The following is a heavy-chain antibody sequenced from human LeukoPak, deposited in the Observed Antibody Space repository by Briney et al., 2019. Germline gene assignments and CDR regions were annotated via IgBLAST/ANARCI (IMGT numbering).Heavy chain of an antibody. V-gene: IGHV4-34*01. D-gene: IGHD2-2*01. CDR1: GGSFSGYY. CDR2: INHSGST. CDR3: ASSWGTSCCNFDY. J-gene: IGHJ4*02. Sequence: SETLSLTCAVYGGSFSGYYWSWIRQPPGKGLEWIGEINHSGSTNYNPSLKSRVTISVDTSKNQFSLKLSSVTAADTAVYYCASSWGTSCCNFDYWGQGTLVTVSS.